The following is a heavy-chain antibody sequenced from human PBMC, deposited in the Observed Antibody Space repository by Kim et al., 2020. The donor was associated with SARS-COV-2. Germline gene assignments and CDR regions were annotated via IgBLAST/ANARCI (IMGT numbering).Heavy chain of an antibody. D-gene: IGHD6-25*01. CDR3: ARAAYSSAQFFYYYAMDV. CDR2: IDGSGSTI. CDR1: GFTFSDYF. V-gene: IGHV3-11*04. J-gene: IGHJ6*02. Sequence: GGSLRLSCVASGFTFSDYFMTWVRQAPGRGLEWVSYIDGSGSTIYYTDSVQGRFTISRDNARTSVYLEMNSLKADDTDVYYCARAAYSSAQFFYYYAMDVWGQGTTVTVSS.